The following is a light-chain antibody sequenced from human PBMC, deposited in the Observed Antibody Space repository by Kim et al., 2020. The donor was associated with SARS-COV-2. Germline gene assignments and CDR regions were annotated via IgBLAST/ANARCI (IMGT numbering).Light chain of an antibody. CDR3: QQYGSSPRT. Sequence: SPGERATPSCRASHSVSSSYLAWYQQKPGQAPRLLISGASSRATGIPDRFSGSGSGTDFTLTISRLEPEDFAVYYCQQYGSSPRTFGQGTKVEIK. CDR2: GAS. CDR1: HSVSSSY. J-gene: IGKJ1*01. V-gene: IGKV3-20*01.